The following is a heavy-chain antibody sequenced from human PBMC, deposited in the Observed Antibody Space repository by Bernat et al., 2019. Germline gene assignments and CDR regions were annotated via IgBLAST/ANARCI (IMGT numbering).Heavy chain of an antibody. V-gene: IGHV1-3*01. CDR1: GYTFTSYA. CDR3: ARVFSGSYSAAFDY. CDR2: INAGNGNT. D-gene: IGHD1-26*01. Sequence: QVQLVQSGAEVKKPGASVKVSCKASGYTFTSYAMHWVRQAPGQRLEWMGWINAGNGNTKYSQKFQGRVTITRDTSASTAYMELSSLRSEDTAVYYCARVFSGSYSAAFDYWGQGTLVTVSS. J-gene: IGHJ4*02.